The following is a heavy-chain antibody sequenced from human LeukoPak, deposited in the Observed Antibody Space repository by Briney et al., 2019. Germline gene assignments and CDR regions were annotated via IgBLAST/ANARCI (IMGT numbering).Heavy chain of an antibody. J-gene: IGHJ4*02. V-gene: IGHV4-38-2*01. CDR2: IYHSGST. Sequence: SETLSLTCAVSGYSISSGYYWGWIRQPPGKGLEWIGSIYHSGSTYYNPSLKSRVTISVDTSKNQFSLKLSSVTAADTAVYYWARAGKVYYDSSGYYFDYWGQGTLVTVSS. D-gene: IGHD3-22*01. CDR3: ARAGKVYYDSSGYYFDY. CDR1: GYSISSGYY.